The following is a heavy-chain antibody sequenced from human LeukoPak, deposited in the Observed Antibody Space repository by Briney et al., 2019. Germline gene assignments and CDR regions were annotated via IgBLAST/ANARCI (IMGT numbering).Heavy chain of an antibody. D-gene: IGHD6-13*01. Sequence: ASVKVSCKASGCTFSSYAISWVRQAPGQGLEWMGRIIPILGIANYAQKFQGRVTITADKSTSTAYMELSSLRSEDTAVYYCARDLRGNSSSWYKPLSYYYGMDVWGQGTTVTVSS. J-gene: IGHJ6*02. CDR2: IIPILGIA. CDR3: ARDLRGNSSSWYKPLSYYYGMDV. V-gene: IGHV1-69*04. CDR1: GCTFSSYA.